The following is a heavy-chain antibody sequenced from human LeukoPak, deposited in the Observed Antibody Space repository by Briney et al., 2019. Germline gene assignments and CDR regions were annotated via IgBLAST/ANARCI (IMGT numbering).Heavy chain of an antibody. Sequence: SSETLSLTCTVSGGSISSYYWSWIRLPPGKGLEWIGYLSKSGNTNYSPSLKSRVTIFGDTSKNQFFLKLSSVTAADTAVYYCARQGPLTTAVTTRTNPFDYWGQGTLVTVSS. D-gene: IGHD4-11*01. CDR2: LSKSGNT. CDR3: ARQGPLTTAVTTRTNPFDY. CDR1: GGSISSYY. V-gene: IGHV4-59*01. J-gene: IGHJ4*02.